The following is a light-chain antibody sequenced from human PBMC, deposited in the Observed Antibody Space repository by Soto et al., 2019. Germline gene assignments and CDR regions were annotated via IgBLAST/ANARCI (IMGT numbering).Light chain of an antibody. V-gene: IGKV3-15*01. CDR1: QSISSN. Sequence: EIVMTQSPATLSVSPGERATLSCRASQSISSNLVWYQQKPGQAPRLLLYGASTRATGIPARFSGSGSGTEFTLTISSLQSEDFAVYYCQQYNNWPELTFGGGTKV. J-gene: IGKJ4*01. CDR2: GAS. CDR3: QQYNNWPELT.